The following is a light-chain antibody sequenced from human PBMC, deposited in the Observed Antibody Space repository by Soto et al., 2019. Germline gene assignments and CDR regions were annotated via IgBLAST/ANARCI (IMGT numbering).Light chain of an antibody. CDR2: ASS. V-gene: IGKV1-39*01. J-gene: IGKJ2*01. CDR1: QTINNY. Sequence: DIQMTQSPSSLSASVGDRVTITCRASQTINNYLAWYQHKPGKAPQVLIYASSILQSGVPSRFSGSRSGTEFTLTISSLEPDDFATYYCQQGHSPPRTFGQGTKLE. CDR3: QQGHSPPRT.